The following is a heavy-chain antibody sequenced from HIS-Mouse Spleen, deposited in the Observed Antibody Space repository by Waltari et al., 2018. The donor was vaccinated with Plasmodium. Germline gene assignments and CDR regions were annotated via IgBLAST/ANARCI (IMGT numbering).Heavy chain of an antibody. D-gene: IGHD7-27*01. J-gene: IGHJ4*02. Sequence: EVQLLESGGGLVQPGGSLRLSCSASGFTFSSYAMSWVRQAPGKGREWVSGISGRCGSPYYLDSVKGRFTISRDNSKSTLYLQMNSLRAEDTAVYYCAKSSKGTGDLWDYWGQGTLVTVSS. CDR3: AKSSKGTGDLWDY. V-gene: IGHV3-23*01. CDR2: ISGRCGSP. CDR1: GFTFSSYA.